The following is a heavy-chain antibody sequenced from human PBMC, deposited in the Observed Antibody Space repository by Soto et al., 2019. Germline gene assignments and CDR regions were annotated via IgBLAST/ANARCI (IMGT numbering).Heavy chain of an antibody. V-gene: IGHV1-2*02. CDR1: EYSFTGHY. J-gene: IGHJ5*01. CDR3: VRDYGKSRYDYFAS. CDR2: IDPKSGDT. D-gene: IGHD3-16*01. Sequence: ASVKVSCKASEYSFTGHYLHWVRLAPGLGLEWMGWIDPKSGDTKYAQKFRDRVTMTRDTSINTAYLDLSSLTSDDTAVYYCVRDYGKSRYDYFASWGQATRVIVSS.